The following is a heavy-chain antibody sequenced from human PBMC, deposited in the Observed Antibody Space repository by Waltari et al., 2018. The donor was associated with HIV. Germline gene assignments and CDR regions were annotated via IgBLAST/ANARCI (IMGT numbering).Heavy chain of an antibody. J-gene: IGHJ4*02. CDR3: AKGERGCSGGSCYGYYFDY. V-gene: IGHV3-30*18. CDR1: GFTFSSYG. CDR2: ISYDGSNK. Sequence: QVQLVESGGGVVQPGRSLRLSCAASGFTFSSYGMHWVRQAPGKGLEWVAVISYDGSNKYYADSVKGRFTISRDNSKNTLYLQMNSLRAEDTAVYYCAKGERGCSGGSCYGYYFDYWGQGTLVTVSS. D-gene: IGHD2-15*01.